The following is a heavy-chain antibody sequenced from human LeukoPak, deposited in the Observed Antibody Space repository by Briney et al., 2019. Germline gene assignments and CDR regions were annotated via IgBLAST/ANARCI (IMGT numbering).Heavy chain of an antibody. J-gene: IGHJ4*02. V-gene: IGHV1-18*01. Sequence: ASVKVSCKDSRYTFTSYVISWVRQAPGQGLEWMGWISAYNGNTNYAQKLQGRVTMTTDTSTSTAYMELRSLRSDDTAVYYCARAGQYSSSWYVDYWGQGTLVTVSS. D-gene: IGHD6-13*01. CDR1: RYTFTSYV. CDR2: ISAYNGNT. CDR3: ARAGQYSSSWYVDY.